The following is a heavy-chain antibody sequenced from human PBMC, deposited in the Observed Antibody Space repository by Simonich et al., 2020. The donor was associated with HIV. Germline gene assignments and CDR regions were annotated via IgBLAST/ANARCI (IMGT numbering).Heavy chain of an antibody. CDR3: ATHGPGSYSSALDI. J-gene: IGHJ3*02. CDR1: GYTFTDYN. Sequence: QVQLVQSGAEVKKPGASVKVSCKASGYTFTDYNIHWVRQAPGQGLEWMGRVNPNSGGTDYPQKLQGRVTMTRDKSITTAYMELSRLRSDDTAFYYCATHGPGSYSSALDIWGQGTMVTVSS. CDR2: VNPNSGGT. V-gene: IGHV1-2*06. D-gene: IGHD1-26*01.